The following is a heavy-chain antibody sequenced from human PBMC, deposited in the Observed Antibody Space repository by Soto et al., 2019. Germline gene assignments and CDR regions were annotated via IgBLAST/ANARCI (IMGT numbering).Heavy chain of an antibody. V-gene: IGHV3-66*01. CDR3: ARDKRITMVRGGSDYYYGMDV. D-gene: IGHD3-10*01. Sequence: GSLRLSCAASGFTVSSNYMSWVRQAPGKGLEWVSVIYSGGSTYYADSVKGRFTISRDNSKNTLYLQMNSLRAEDTAVYYCARDKRITMVRGGSDYYYGMDVWGQGTTVTVSS. CDR1: GFTVSSNY. CDR2: IYSGGST. J-gene: IGHJ6*02.